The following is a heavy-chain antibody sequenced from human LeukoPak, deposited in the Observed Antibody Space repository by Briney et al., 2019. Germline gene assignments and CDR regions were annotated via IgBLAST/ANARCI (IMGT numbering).Heavy chain of an antibody. CDR1: GGSISSYY. V-gene: IGHV4-59*01. CDR2: IYHSGST. Sequence: PSETLSLTCTVSGGSISSYYWSWIRQPPRKGLQWIGYIYHSGSTNYNPSLKSRVTISVDTSKNQFSLKLSSVTAADTAVYFCARYRSGFLDYWGQGTLVTVSS. D-gene: IGHD6-19*01. CDR3: ARYRSGFLDY. J-gene: IGHJ4*02.